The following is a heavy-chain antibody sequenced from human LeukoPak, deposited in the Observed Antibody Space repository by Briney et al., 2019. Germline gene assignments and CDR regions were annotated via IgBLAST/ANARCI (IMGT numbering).Heavy chain of an antibody. V-gene: IGHV3-21*04. J-gene: IGHJ4*02. D-gene: IGHD6-19*01. CDR2: ISSSSSYV. CDR3: ANYIAVAGNY. CDR1: GFTFSSYS. Sequence: GGSLRLSCAASGFTFSSYSMNWVRQAPGKGLEWVSSISSSSSYVYYADSVKGRFTISRENAKNSLYLQMNSLRAEDTAVYYCANYIAVAGNYWGQGTLVTVSS.